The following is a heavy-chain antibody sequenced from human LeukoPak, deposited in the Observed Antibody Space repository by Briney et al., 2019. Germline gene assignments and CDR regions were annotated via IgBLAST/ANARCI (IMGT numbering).Heavy chain of an antibody. CDR2: IYYSGST. CDR1: GGSISSYY. Sequence: PSETLSLTCTVSGGSISSYYWSWIRQPPGKGLEWIGCIYYSGSTNYNPSLKSRVTISVDTSKNQFSLKLSSVTAADTAVYYCARDRRFIQVTRSGPRAFDIWGQGTMVTVSS. J-gene: IGHJ3*02. D-gene: IGHD4-11*01. CDR3: ARDRRFIQVTRSGPRAFDI. V-gene: IGHV4-59*01.